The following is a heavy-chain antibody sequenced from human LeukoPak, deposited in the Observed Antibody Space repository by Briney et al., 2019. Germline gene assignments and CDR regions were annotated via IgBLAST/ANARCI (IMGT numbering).Heavy chain of an antibody. CDR3: ASGAWAARLNS. CDR2: IFDGKTI. CDR1: GESLNYYY. D-gene: IGHD4-23*01. V-gene: IGHV4-34*12. Sequence: SDTLSLTCAVYGESLNYYYWSWIRQSPGKGLEWIGDIFDGKTINYNPSLKSRVTISAATSSQQFSLNLKSVTAAGTAVYFCASGAWAARLNSWAQGALVIVSS. J-gene: IGHJ4*02.